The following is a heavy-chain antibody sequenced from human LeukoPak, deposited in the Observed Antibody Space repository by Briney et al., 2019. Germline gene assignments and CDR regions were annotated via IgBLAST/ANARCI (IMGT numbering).Heavy chain of an antibody. CDR1: GGTFSSYA. V-gene: IGHV1-69*04. CDR3: ATSVDTAMVDY. D-gene: IGHD5-18*01. Sequence: SVKVSCKASGGTFSSYAISWVRQAPGQGLEWMGRIIPIFGIANYAQKFQGRVTITADKSTRTAYMELSSLRSEDTAVYYCATSVDTAMVDYWGQGTLVTVSS. CDR2: IIPIFGIA. J-gene: IGHJ4*02.